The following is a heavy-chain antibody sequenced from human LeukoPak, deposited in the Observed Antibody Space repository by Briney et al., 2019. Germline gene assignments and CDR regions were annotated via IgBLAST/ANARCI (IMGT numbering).Heavy chain of an antibody. V-gene: IGHV1-46*03. Sequence: ASXKVSXKAXXXXLTSYYMHWVRQAPGQGLEWMGIINPSGGSTSYAQKFQGRVTMTRDTSTSTVYMELSSLRSEDTAVYYCARGRVEWFGELFQFDPWGQGTLVTVSS. J-gene: IGHJ5*02. CDR3: ARGRVEWFGELFQFDP. CDR2: INPSGGST. CDR1: XXXLTSYY. D-gene: IGHD3-10*01.